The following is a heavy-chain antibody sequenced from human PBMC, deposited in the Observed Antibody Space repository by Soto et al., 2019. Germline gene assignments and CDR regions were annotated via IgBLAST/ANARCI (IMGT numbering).Heavy chain of an antibody. V-gene: IGHV1-18*01. CDR2: ISTYNGKT. D-gene: IGHD3-9*01. J-gene: IGHJ3*02. CDR1: SYTFTSHG. CDR3: ARLLTEGVTYREDAFDI. Sequence: ASVKVSCKASSYTFTSHGISWVRQAPGQGLEWMGWISTYNGKTDYSQKFQGRVTMTADTRTTTGYMELRSLRSDDTAIYYCARLLTEGVTYREDAFDIWGQGTKVTVSS.